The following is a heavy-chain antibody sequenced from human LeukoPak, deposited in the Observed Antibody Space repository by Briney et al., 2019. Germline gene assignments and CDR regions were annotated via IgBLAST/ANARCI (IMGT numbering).Heavy chain of an antibody. CDR1: GFTFSSSA. Sequence: PGGSLRLSCAASGFTFSSSAMSWVRQAPGKGLEWVSAISNNGGYTYYADSVQGRFTISRDNAKNSLYLQMNSLRAEDTAVYYCARADYDFWSGSDYWGQGTLVTVSS. CDR3: ARADYDFWSGSDY. J-gene: IGHJ4*02. D-gene: IGHD3-3*01. V-gene: IGHV3-21*01. CDR2: ISNNGGYT.